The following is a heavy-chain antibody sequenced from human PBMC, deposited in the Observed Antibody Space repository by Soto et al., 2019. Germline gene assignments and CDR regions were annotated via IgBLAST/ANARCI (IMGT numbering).Heavy chain of an antibody. CDR3: ARGGVPAADMDY. CDR1: GYTFTGYY. D-gene: IGHD2-2*01. J-gene: IGHJ4*02. Sequence: ASVKVSCKASGYTFTGYYMHWVRQAPGQGLEWMGWINPNSGGTNYAQEFQGWVTMTRDTSISTAYMELSRLRSDDTAVYYCARGGVPAADMDYWGQGTLVTVSS. CDR2: INPNSGGT. V-gene: IGHV1-2*04.